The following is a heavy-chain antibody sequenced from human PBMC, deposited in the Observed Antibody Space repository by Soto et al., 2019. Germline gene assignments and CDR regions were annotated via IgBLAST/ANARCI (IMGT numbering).Heavy chain of an antibody. J-gene: IGHJ6*02. CDR2: IPSRGST. D-gene: IGHD3-3*01. Sequence: PSETLSLTCSVSGASIAGGSYYWSWVRQPPGKGLEWIGYIPSRGSTFYNPSLTSRGTISADTSKNQLSLKLSSVTAADTAVYYCARDSDNFWSGYRGQHYYYYGMDVWGQGTTVTVSS. CDR1: GASIAGGSYY. CDR3: ARDSDNFWSGYRGQHYYYYGMDV. V-gene: IGHV4-61*01.